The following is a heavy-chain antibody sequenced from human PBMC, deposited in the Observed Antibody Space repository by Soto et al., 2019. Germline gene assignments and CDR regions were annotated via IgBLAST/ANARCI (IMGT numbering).Heavy chain of an antibody. D-gene: IGHD2-2*01. J-gene: IGHJ4*02. CDR3: ARDPKSRPGEGY. CDR2: IIPIFGTA. V-gene: IGHV1-69*13. Sequence: SVKVSCKASGGTFSSYAISWVRQAPGQGLEWMGGIIPIFGTANYAQKFQGRVTITADESTSTAYMELSSLRSEDTAVYYCARDPKSRPGEGYWGQGTLVTVSS. CDR1: GGTFSSYA.